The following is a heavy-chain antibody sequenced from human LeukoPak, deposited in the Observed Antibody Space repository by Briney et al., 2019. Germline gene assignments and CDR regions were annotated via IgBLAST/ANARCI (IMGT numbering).Heavy chain of an antibody. J-gene: IGHJ6*03. Sequence: PGESLKISCKGSGYSFTSYWIGWVRQMPGKGLEWMGIIYPGDSDTRYSPSFQGQVTISADKSISTAYLQWSSLKASDTAMYYCARGPYSGYDDYYYMDVWGKGTTVTISS. CDR3: ARGPYSGYDDYYYMDV. CDR2: IYPGDSDT. CDR1: GYSFTSYW. V-gene: IGHV5-51*01. D-gene: IGHD5-12*01.